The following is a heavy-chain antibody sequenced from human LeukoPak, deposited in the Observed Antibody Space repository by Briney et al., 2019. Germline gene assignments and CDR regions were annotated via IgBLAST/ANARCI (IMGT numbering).Heavy chain of an antibody. V-gene: IGHV1-2*02. CDR3: ARDMRTGTTTGIGY. Sequence: ASVKVSCKASTYTFTSYYMHWARQAPGQGLEWMGWINPNSGGTNYAQKFQGRVTMTRDTSISTAYMELSRLRPDDTAVYYCARDMRTGTTTGIGYWGQGTLVTVSS. CDR2: INPNSGGT. J-gene: IGHJ4*02. CDR1: TYTFTSYY. D-gene: IGHD1-1*01.